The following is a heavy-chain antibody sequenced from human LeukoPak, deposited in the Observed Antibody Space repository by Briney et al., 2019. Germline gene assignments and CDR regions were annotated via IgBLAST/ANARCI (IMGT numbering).Heavy chain of an antibody. D-gene: IGHD5-24*01. Sequence: SETLSLTCAVYGGSFSGYYWSWIRQPPGKGLEWIGEINHSGSANYNPSLKSRVTISVDTSKNQFSLNLSSVTAADTAVYYCASRGGYKFRFTDYYYCYMDVWGKGTTVTVSS. CDR1: GGSFSGYY. V-gene: IGHV4-34*01. CDR2: INHSGSA. CDR3: ASRGGYKFRFTDYYYCYMDV. J-gene: IGHJ6*03.